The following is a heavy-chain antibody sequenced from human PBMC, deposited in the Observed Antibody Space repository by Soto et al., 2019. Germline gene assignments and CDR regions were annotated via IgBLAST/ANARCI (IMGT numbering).Heavy chain of an antibody. V-gene: IGHV3-23*01. D-gene: IGHD2-15*01. Sequence: EVQLLESRGGLVQPGESLRLSCAFSGFIIGNYMMTWVRQAPGKGLEWVSTVRDGGESTYYADSVKGRFTISRDNSKNTLYLQMDSLGVEDTAVYYCAPHVHCSGGSCHYDAFDIRGQGTMVTVSS. J-gene: IGHJ3*02. CDR3: APHVHCSGGSCHYDAFDI. CDR2: VRDGGEST. CDR1: GFIIGNYM.